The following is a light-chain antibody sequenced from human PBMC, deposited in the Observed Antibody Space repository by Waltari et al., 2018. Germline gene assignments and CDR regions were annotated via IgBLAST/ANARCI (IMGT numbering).Light chain of an antibody. CDR1: QSVLYSHHNKNY. V-gene: IGKV4-1*01. CDR2: WAS. J-gene: IGKJ2*01. CDR3: QQYYSTLYT. Sequence: DIVMTQSPDSLAVSLGERDTINCKSSQSVLYSHHNKNYLAWYQQKPGQPPKLLIYWASTRESGVPDRFSGSGSGTAFTLTSSSLQAEDVAVYYCQQYYSTLYTFGQGTKLEIK.